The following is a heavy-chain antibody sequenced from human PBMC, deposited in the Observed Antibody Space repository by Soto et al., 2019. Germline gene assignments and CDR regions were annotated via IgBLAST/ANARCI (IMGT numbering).Heavy chain of an antibody. V-gene: IGHV4-59*08. J-gene: IGHJ6*02. CDR3: ARQGFGALNGLVDV. Sequence: QVQLQESGPGLVKPSETLSLSCTVSGGSISSYYWSWIRQPPGTGMEWIGYVHHSWGSTYNPSLQSRVATSLDTSKSQFSLKLTSVTATETAVYYCARQGFGALNGLVDVWGQGTTVTVSS. D-gene: IGHD3-10*01. CDR1: GGSISSYY. CDR2: VHHSWGS.